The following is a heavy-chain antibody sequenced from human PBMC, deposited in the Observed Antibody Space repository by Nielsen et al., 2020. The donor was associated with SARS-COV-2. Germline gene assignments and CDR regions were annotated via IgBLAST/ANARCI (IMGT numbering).Heavy chain of an antibody. CDR1: GFTFDDYA. D-gene: IGHD3-10*01. Sequence: SLKISCAASGFTFDDYAMHWVRQAPGKGLEWVSGISWNSGSIGYADSVKGRFTISRDNAKNSLYLQMNSLRAEDTALYYCVGGITMVRGVSPFDYWGQGTLVTVSS. CDR2: ISWNSGSI. CDR3: VGGITMVRGVSPFDY. V-gene: IGHV3-9*01. J-gene: IGHJ4*02.